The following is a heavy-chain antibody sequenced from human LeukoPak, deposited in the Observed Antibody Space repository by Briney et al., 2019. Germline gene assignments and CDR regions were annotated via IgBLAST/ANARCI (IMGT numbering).Heavy chain of an antibody. J-gene: IGHJ3*02. D-gene: IGHD3-22*01. Sequence: SETLSLTCTVSGGSISSYYWSWLRQPPGKGLEWIGYIYYSGSTNYNPSLKSRVTISVDTSKNQFSLKLSSVTAADTAAYYCARVKVIDAFDIWGQGTMVTVSS. CDR1: GGSISSYY. CDR2: IYYSGST. CDR3: ARVKVIDAFDI. V-gene: IGHV4-59*01.